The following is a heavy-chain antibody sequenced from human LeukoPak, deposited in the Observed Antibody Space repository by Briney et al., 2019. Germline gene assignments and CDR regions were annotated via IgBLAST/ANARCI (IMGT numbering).Heavy chain of an antibody. CDR1: GFTFSSHW. D-gene: IGHD6-6*01. CDR2: IKQDGSEK. J-gene: IGHJ4*02. V-gene: IGHV3-7*01. Sequence: GGSLRLSCTASGFTFSSHWMSWVRQAPGKGLEWVANIKQDGSEKYYVDSVKGRFTISRDNGKNSLYLQMNSLRAEDTAIYHCARVSSYSSSSGSLCDYWGQGTRVTVSS. CDR3: ARVSSYSSSSGSLCDY.